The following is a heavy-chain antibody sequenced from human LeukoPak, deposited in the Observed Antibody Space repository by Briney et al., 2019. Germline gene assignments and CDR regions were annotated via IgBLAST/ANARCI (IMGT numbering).Heavy chain of an antibody. J-gene: IGHJ4*02. D-gene: IGHD4-17*01. V-gene: IGHV3-7*03. Sequence: GGSLRLSCAASGFTFSDYYTSWIRQAPGKGLEWVANIKQDESEKYYVDSVKGRFSITRDNAKNSMYLQINSLRAEDTAVYHCARGNDYGDHVGIYFDYWVQGTLVTVSS. CDR1: GFTFSDYY. CDR3: ARGNDYGDHVGIYFDY. CDR2: IKQDESEK.